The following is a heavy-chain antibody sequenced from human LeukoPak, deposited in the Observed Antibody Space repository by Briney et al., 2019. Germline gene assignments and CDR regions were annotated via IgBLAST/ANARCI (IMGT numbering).Heavy chain of an antibody. CDR2: INHSGST. Sequence: SETLSLTCAVYGGSFSGYYWSWIRQPPGKGLEWIGEINHSGSTNYNPSLKSRVTISVDTSKNQFSLKLSSVTAADTAVYYCARVGGSSWYVFRRYFDYWGQGTLVTVSS. V-gene: IGHV4-34*01. CDR3: ARVGGSSWYVFRRYFDY. J-gene: IGHJ4*02. D-gene: IGHD6-13*01. CDR1: GGSFSGYY.